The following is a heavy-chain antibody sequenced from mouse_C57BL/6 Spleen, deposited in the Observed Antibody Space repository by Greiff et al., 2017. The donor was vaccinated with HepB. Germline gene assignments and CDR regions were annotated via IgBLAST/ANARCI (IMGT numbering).Heavy chain of an antibody. CDR3: TGDGYYVY. J-gene: IGHJ3*01. D-gene: IGHD2-3*01. Sequence: VKLVESGAELVRPGASVTLSCKASGYTFTDYEMHWVKQTPVHGLEWIGAIDPETGGTAYNQKFKGKAILTADKSSSTAYMELRSLTSEDSAVYYCTGDGYYVYWGQGTLVTVSA. V-gene: IGHV1-15*01. CDR2: IDPETGGT. CDR1: GYTFTDYE.